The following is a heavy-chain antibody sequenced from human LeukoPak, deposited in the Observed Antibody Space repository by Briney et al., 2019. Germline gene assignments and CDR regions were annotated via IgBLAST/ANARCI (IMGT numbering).Heavy chain of an antibody. CDR2: ISSSSSIT. Sequence: PGVSLGLSCAVSGFTFSSYRMNWVRQAPGMGLEWGSYISSSSSITYYADSVKGRFTISRDNAKHSLYLQMDSLRDEDTAVYYCARCGYSGYEFDHWGQGTRVPVSS. V-gene: IGHV3-48*02. CDR1: GFTFSSYR. CDR3: ARCGYSGYEFDH. J-gene: IGHJ4*02. D-gene: IGHD5-12*01.